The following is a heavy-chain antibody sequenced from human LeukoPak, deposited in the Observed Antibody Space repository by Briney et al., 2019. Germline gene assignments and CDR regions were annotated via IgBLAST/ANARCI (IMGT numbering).Heavy chain of an antibody. V-gene: IGHV4-30-2*01. J-gene: IGHJ6*02. Sequence: SETLSLTCAVSGGSFSSGGYSWSWIRQPPGKGLEWIGYTYHSGSTYYNPSLKSRVTISVDRSKNQFSLKLNSVTAADTAVYYCARVRGDYYYGMDVWGQGTTVTVSS. D-gene: IGHD3-10*01. CDR2: TYHSGST. CDR3: ARVRGDYYYGMDV. CDR1: GGSFSSGGYS.